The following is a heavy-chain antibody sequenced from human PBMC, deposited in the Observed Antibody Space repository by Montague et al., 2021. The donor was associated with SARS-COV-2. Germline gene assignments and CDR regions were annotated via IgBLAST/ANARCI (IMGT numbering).Heavy chain of an antibody. Sequence: SETLSLTCTVSGGSITNNIDYWAWIRPPPGQGLEWIGSIYYTGNTYSNPSLKSRVTISVVTSKIHFTLKLSSVTAAETAVYYCARLKRYFDSSGSPSAFDFWGQGTKVTVSS. CDR2: IYYTGNT. V-gene: IGHV4-39*02. CDR3: ARLKRYFDSSGSPSAFDF. D-gene: IGHD3-22*01. J-gene: IGHJ3*01. CDR1: GGSITNNIDY.